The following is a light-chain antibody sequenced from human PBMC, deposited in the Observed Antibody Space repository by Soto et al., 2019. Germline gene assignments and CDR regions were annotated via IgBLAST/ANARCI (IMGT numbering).Light chain of an antibody. J-gene: IGKJ2*01. V-gene: IGKV1-17*01. CDR3: LQHNSYPYT. CDR1: QDIRND. Sequence: DIQMTQSPSSLSASVGDRVSITCRASQDIRNDLGWYQQQPGKAPKRLIDAASSLQSGVPSRFSGSGSGTEFTLTISSLRPEDFATYYCLQHNSYPYTFGQGTTLVIK. CDR2: AAS.